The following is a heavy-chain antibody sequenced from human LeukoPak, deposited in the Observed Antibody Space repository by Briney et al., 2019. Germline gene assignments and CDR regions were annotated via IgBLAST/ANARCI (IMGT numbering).Heavy chain of an antibody. Sequence: SEALSLTCDVSGASISGYWWSWIRQPAGKGLEWIGRMYTDGDTNYNPALKSRVTVSVDTSKNLFSLKLISVTAAGTAVYYCAIAPTGCGGTCPFDSWGQGTLVTVSS. CDR1: GASISGYW. CDR3: AIAPTGCGGTCPFDS. J-gene: IGHJ4*02. V-gene: IGHV4-4*07. D-gene: IGHD2-15*01. CDR2: MYTDGDT.